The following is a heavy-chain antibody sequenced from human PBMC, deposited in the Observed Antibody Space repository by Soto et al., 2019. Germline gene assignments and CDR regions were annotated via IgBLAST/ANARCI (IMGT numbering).Heavy chain of an antibody. D-gene: IGHD5-18*01. J-gene: IGHJ4*02. CDR3: LIELSLSRGYSYGLVGY. CDR2: INAGNGNT. V-gene: IGHV1-3*01. CDR1: GYTFTSYA. Sequence: ASVKVSCKASGYTFTSYAMHWVRQAPGQRLEWMRWINAGNGNTKYSQKFQGRVTITRDTSASTAYMELSSLRSEDTAVYYCLIELSLSRGYSYGLVGYWGQGTLVTVST.